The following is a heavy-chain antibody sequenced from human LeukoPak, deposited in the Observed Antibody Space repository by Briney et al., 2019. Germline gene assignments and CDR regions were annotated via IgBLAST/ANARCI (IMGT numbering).Heavy chain of an antibody. V-gene: IGHV1-2*02. D-gene: IGHD3-22*01. CDR1: GYTFTGYY. J-gene: IGHJ4*02. Sequence: ASVKVSCTVSGYTFTGYYMHWVRQAPGQGLEWMGWINPNSGGTNYAQKFQGRVTMTRDTSISTAYMELSRLRSDDTAVYYCARDRDSSGYLDYWGQGTLVTVSS. CDR2: INPNSGGT. CDR3: ARDRDSSGYLDY.